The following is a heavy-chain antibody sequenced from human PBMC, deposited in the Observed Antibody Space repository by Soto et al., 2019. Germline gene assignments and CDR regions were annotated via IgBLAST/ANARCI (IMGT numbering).Heavy chain of an antibody. Sequence: PSETLSLTCGLSGSLPVGSLSTYFWTWIRQPPGKGLEWIGEINHSGSPNYSPSLRGRVTISLDTSKKQFSLNLSSVTAADTAVYFCARARFSQWSQDYYGLDVWGQGTRVTFSS. D-gene: IGHD3-3*01. CDR3: ARARFSQWSQDYYGLDV. CDR2: INHSGSP. J-gene: IGHJ6*02. CDR1: GSLPVGSLSTYF. V-gene: IGHV4-34*01.